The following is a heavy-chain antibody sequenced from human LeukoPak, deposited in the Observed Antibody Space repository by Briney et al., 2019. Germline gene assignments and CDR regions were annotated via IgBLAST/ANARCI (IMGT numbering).Heavy chain of an antibody. D-gene: IGHD6-19*01. J-gene: IGHJ4*02. CDR2: ISYDGSNK. Sequence: GGSLRLSCAASGFTFSSYAMHWVRQAPGKGLEWVAVISYDGSNKYYADSVKGRFTISRDNSKNTLYLQMNSLRAEDTAVYYCAKRLAMTGTYHFDYWGQGTLVTVSS. CDR3: AKRLAMTGTYHFDY. V-gene: IGHV3-30-3*02. CDR1: GFTFSSYA.